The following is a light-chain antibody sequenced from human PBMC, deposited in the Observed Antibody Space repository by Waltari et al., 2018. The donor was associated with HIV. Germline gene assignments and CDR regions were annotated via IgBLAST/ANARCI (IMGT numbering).Light chain of an antibody. J-gene: IGLJ2*01. Sequence: SYVLTQPPSVSVAPGKTARITCGGNNIGSKRGHWYQQKPGQAPVLVIYYDSDRPSGIPERFSGSNSGNTATLTISRVEAGDEADYYCQVWDSSRGVFGGGTKLTVL. CDR1: NIGSKR. CDR2: YDS. CDR3: QVWDSSRGV. V-gene: IGLV3-21*04.